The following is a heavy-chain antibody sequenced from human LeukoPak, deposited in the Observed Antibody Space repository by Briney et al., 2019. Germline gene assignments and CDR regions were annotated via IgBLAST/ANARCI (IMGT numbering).Heavy chain of an antibody. J-gene: IGHJ4*02. V-gene: IGHV4-4*07. CDR1: GASVSSNY. CDR2: ISVSDGT. D-gene: IGHD2-21*02. CDR3: ARMRRHTGDWYADDS. Sequence: SETLSLTCTVSGASVSSNYWSWIRQSAARGLEWLGRISVSDGTNYNPSLKGRVSMSVDASKNQFSLILTSAAAADTAVYYCARMRRHTGDWYADDSWGQGKLVTVPS.